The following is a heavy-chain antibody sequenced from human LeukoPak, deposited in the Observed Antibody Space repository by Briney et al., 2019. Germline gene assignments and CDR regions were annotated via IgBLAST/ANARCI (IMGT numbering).Heavy chain of an antibody. CDR2: IKQDGSEK. CDR3: ARDLTYGDYVSFDY. D-gene: IGHD4-17*01. V-gene: IGHV3-7*01. Sequence: PGXXLRLSCAASGFTFSSYWMSWVRQAPGKGREWVANIKQDGSEKYYVDSVKGRFTISRDNAKNSLYLQMNSLRAEDTAVYYCARDLTYGDYVSFDYWGQGTLVTVSS. CDR1: GFTFSSYW. J-gene: IGHJ4*02.